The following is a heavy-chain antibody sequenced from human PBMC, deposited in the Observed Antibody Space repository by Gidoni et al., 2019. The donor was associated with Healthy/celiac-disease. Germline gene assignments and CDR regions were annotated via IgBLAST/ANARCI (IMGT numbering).Heavy chain of an antibody. CDR1: GGTFSSYA. D-gene: IGHD3-16*02. V-gene: IGHV1-69*01. Sequence: QVQLVQSGAEVKKPGSSVKVSCKASGGTFSSYAISWVRQAPGQGLEWMGGIIPIFGTANYAQKFQGRVTITADESTSTAYMELSSLRSEDTAVYYCARDYPQHYDYVWGSYRPNWFDPWGQGTLVTVSS. CDR2: IIPIFGTA. CDR3: ARDYPQHYDYVWGSYRPNWFDP. J-gene: IGHJ5*02.